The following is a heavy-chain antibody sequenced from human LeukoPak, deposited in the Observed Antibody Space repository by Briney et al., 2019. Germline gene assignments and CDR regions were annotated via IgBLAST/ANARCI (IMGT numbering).Heavy chain of an antibody. CDR2: INSDGSSK. D-gene: IGHD6-25*01. CDR1: GFTFSSYW. V-gene: IGHV3-74*01. Sequence: PGGSLRLSCAASGFTFSSYWMHWVRHPPGKGLVWVSRINSDGSSKSYADAVKDRFTISRDNAKNTLYLQMNSLRADDTAVYYCAILEWDSTGSFDIWGQGTMVTVSS. CDR3: AILEWDSTGSFDI. J-gene: IGHJ3*02.